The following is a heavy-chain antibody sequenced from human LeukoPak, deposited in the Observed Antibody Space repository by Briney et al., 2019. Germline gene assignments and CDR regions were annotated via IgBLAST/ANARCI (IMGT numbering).Heavy chain of an antibody. Sequence: SETLSLTCTVSGGSISSSSYYWGWIRQPPGKGLDWIGSIYYSGSTYYNPSLKSRVTISVDTSKNQFSLKLSSVTVADTTVYYCARQLGYNYGAPFDYWGQGTLVTVSS. CDR3: ARQLGYNYGAPFDY. CDR1: GGSISSSSYY. CDR2: IYYSGST. D-gene: IGHD5-18*01. J-gene: IGHJ4*02. V-gene: IGHV4-39*01.